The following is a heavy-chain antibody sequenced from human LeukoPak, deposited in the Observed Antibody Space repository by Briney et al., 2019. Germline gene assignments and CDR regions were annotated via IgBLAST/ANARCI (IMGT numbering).Heavy chain of an antibody. CDR3: AKEWQGGIAAAGTRNEGDY. CDR2: IKEDGGGR. V-gene: IGHV3-7*01. Sequence: QAGGSLRLSCVVPGFSVSGYWMTLVRQAPGKGLGWVAKIKEDGGGRSYVYSVKGGFTRSRDNAENSLFLQMNRLSVENTAVYYCAKEWQGGIAAAGTRNEGDYWGQGTLVAVSS. D-gene: IGHD6-13*01. CDR1: GFSVSGYW. J-gene: IGHJ4*02.